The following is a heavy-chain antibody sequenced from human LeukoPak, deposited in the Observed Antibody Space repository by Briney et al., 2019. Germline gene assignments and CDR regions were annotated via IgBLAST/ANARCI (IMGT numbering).Heavy chain of an antibody. CDR2: IYPDDSDT. V-gene: IGHV5-51*01. D-gene: IGHD3-16*01. J-gene: IGHJ5*02. CDR3: AIFDFLFGEVNNWFDP. Sequence: GESLKISCKGSGYSFASYWIGWVRQMPGKGLEWMGIIYPDDSDTRYSPSFQGQVTISADKSISTAYLQWSSLKASDTAMYYCAIFDFLFGEVNNWFDPWGQGTLVTVSS. CDR1: GYSFASYW.